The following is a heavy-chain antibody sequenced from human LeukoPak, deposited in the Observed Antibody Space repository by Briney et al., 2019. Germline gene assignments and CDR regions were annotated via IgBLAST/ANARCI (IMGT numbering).Heavy chain of an antibody. V-gene: IGHV3-30*04. CDR2: ISYDGSNK. CDR1: GFTFSSYA. CDR3: ARDPKRGGGDPTVFDY. J-gene: IGHJ4*02. D-gene: IGHD2-21*01. Sequence: GGSLRLSCAASGFTFSSYAMHWVRQAPGKGLEWVAVISYDGSNKYYADSVKGRFTISRDNSKNTLYLQMNSLRAEDTAVYYCARDPKRGGGDPTVFDYWGQGTLVTVSS.